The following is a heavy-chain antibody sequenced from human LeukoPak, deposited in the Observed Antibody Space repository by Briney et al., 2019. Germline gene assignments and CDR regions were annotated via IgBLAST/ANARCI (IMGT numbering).Heavy chain of an antibody. CDR1: GFTFSSYS. CDR2: ISSSSSYI. V-gene: IGHV3-21*01. J-gene: IGHJ4*02. Sequence: GGSLRLSCAASGFTFSSYSMNWVRQAPGKGLEWVSSISSSSSYIYYADSVKGRFTISRDNAKNSLYLQMNSLRAEDTAVYYCAREEDSSNWIRAFDYWGQGTLVTVSS. CDR3: AREEDSSNWIRAFDY. D-gene: IGHD6-13*01.